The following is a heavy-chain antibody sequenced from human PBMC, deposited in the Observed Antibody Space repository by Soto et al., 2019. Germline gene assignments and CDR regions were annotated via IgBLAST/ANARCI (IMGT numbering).Heavy chain of an antibody. CDR2: ISAYNGNT. J-gene: IGHJ4*02. CDR1: GYTFSNYI. V-gene: IGHV1-18*04. CDR3: AKELDPWGSYHYFYY. D-gene: IGHD3-16*02. Sequence: QVQLVQSGVELKKPGASVKVSCKASGYTFSNYIVTWVRQAPGQGLEWMGWISAYNGNTNYAQKFQDKITMTTDTSTSTIYMELRSLTSDDTAVYFCAKELDPWGSYHYFYYGGQGTLVTVSS.